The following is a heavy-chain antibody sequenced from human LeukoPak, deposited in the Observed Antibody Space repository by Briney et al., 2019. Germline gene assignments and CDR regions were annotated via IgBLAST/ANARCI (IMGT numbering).Heavy chain of an antibody. CDR3: ARDVPAAISYYYGMDV. Sequence: GGSLRLSCAASGFTFDDYAMHWVRQAPGKGLEWVSGISWNSGSIGYADSVKGRFTISRDNAKNSPYLQMNSLRAEDTAVYYCARDVPAAISYYYGMDVWGQGTTVTVSS. CDR2: ISWNSGSI. V-gene: IGHV3-9*01. D-gene: IGHD2-2*02. J-gene: IGHJ6*02. CDR1: GFTFDDYA.